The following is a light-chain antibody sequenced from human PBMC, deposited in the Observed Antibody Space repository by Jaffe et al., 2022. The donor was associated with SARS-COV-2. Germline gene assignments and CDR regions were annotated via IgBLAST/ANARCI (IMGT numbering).Light chain of an antibody. V-gene: IGLV2-8*01. CDR1: SSDVGGYKY. CDR3: TSYAGTNTFPYV. Sequence: QSALTQPPSASGSPGQSVTISCTGTSSDVGGYKYVSWYQQHPGKAPKLMIYEVSRRPSGVPDRFSGSKSGNTASLTVSGLQAEDEAEYYCTSYAGTNTFPYVFGTGTKVTVL. J-gene: IGLJ1*01. CDR2: EVS.